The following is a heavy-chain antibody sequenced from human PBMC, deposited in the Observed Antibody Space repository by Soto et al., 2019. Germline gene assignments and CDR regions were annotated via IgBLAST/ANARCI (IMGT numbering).Heavy chain of an antibody. CDR1: GFTFSSYG. Sequence: GGSLRLSCAASGFTFSSYGMHWVRQAPGKGLEWVAVISYDGSNKYYADSVKGRFTISRDNSKNTLYLQMNSLRAEDTAVYYCAKDYDILTGYSTPDYWGQGTLVTVSS. CDR2: ISYDGSNK. V-gene: IGHV3-30*18. CDR3: AKDYDILTGYSTPDY. J-gene: IGHJ4*02. D-gene: IGHD3-9*01.